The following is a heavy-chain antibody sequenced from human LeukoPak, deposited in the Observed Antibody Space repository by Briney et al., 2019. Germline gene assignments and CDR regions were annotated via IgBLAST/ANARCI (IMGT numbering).Heavy chain of an antibody. CDR2: INSDGSST. J-gene: IGHJ4*02. D-gene: IGHD5-18*01. V-gene: IGHV3-74*01. Sequence: PGGSLRLSCAASGFTFSSYWMHWVRQAPGRGLVWVSRINSDGSSTSYADSVKGRFTISRDNVKNTLYLQMNSLGAEDTAVYYCARESGYSYGYFYYWGQGTLVTVSS. CDR1: GFTFSSYW. CDR3: ARESGYSYGYFYY.